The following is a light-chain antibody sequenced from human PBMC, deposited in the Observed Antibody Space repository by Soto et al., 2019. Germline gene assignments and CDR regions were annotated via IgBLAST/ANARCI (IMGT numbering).Light chain of an antibody. V-gene: IGKV3-15*01. CDR3: QQYNNCPPYT. Sequence: EIVMTQSPATLSVSPGERATLSCRASQSVSSNLAWYQQKPGQAPRLLIYGASTRATGIPARFSGSGSGTEFTLTITSLQSEDLAVYYGQQYNNCPPYTFGQGTKLDIK. J-gene: IGKJ2*01. CDR2: GAS. CDR1: QSVSSN.